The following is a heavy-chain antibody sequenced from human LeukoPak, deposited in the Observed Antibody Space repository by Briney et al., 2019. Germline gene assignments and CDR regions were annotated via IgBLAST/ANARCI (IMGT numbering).Heavy chain of an antibody. CDR3: AREWWYLDY. J-gene: IGHJ4*02. D-gene: IGHD2-15*01. CDR2: IKEDGSDT. CDR1: GFTFSTYA. V-gene: IGHV3-7*05. Sequence: GWSLRLSCAASGFTFSTYAMTWVRQAPGRGLEWVARIKEDGSDTYYVDSVKGRFTTSRDKAKKTVYLQMNSLRVEDTAVYYCAREWWYLDYWGQGTLVTVSS.